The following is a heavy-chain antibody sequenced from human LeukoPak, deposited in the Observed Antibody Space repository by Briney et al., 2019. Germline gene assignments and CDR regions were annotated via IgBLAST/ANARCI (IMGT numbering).Heavy chain of an antibody. V-gene: IGHV4-59*12. D-gene: IGHD1-14*01. Sequence: SETLSLTCTVSGGSISSYYWSWIRQPPEKGLEWIGYVCYPGTTSYRPSLNSRVAISLDTSKNQFSLRLTSVTAADTAVYYCASGGIAGWYFDLWGRGTLVTVSS. CDR2: VCYPGTT. CDR1: GGSISSYY. CDR3: ASGGIAGWYFDL. J-gene: IGHJ2*01.